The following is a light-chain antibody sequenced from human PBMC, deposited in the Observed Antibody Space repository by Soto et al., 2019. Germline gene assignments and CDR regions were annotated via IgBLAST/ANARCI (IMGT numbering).Light chain of an antibody. CDR1: QSVSSN. V-gene: IGKV3-15*01. CDR2: GAS. J-gene: IGKJ1*01. Sequence: EIVMTQSPATLSVSPGERATLSCRASQSVSSNLAWYQQKPGQAPRLLIYGASTRATGIPDRFSGSGSGTEFTLTLSRLQSEDFAVYYCQQYNNWPPWTFGQGTKVEIK. CDR3: QQYNNWPPWT.